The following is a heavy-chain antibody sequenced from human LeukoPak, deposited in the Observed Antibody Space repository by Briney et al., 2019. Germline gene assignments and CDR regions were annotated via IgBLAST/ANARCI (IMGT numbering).Heavy chain of an antibody. CDR3: AGVPAAGTFRDAFDI. CDR2: IYYSGST. V-gene: IGHV4-59*08. J-gene: IGHJ3*02. Sequence: PSETLSFTCTVSGGSISSYYWSWIRQPPGKGLEWIGYIYYSGSTNYNPSLKSRVTISVDTSKNQFSLKLSSVTAADTAVYYCAGVPAAGTFRDAFDIWGQGTMVTVSS. CDR1: GGSISSYY. D-gene: IGHD6-13*01.